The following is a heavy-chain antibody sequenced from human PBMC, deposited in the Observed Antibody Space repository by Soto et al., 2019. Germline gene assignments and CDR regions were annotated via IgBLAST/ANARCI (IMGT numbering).Heavy chain of an antibody. CDR2: ISWNSGSR. J-gene: IGHJ3*02. V-gene: IGHV3-9*01. CDR3: ANSKGDLEILKTTVTTFCGPFHI. D-gene: IGHD4-17*01. CDR1: GFTFDDYA. Sequence: EVQLVESGGGLVQPGRSLRLSCAASGFTFDDYAMHWVRQVPGKGPGWVSGISWNSGSRGYAESVRGRFTISRDNSKNALYLQMHSLRAEDTALYYCANSKGDLEILKTTVTTFCGPFHIWGQGTMVTVSS.